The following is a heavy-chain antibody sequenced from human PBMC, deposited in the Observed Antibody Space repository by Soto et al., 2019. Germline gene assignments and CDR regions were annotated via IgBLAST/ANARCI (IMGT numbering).Heavy chain of an antibody. D-gene: IGHD2-2*01. J-gene: IGHJ4*02. CDR2: ISGSGGST. CDR3: AKKSYCSSTSCSSPFDY. Sequence: GGSLRLSCAASGFTFSSYAMSWVRQAPGKGLEWVSAISGSGGSTYYADSVKGRFTISRDNSKNTLYLQMNSLRAEDTAVYYCAKKSYCSSTSCSSPFDYWGQGTLVTVSS. CDR1: GFTFSSYA. V-gene: IGHV3-23*01.